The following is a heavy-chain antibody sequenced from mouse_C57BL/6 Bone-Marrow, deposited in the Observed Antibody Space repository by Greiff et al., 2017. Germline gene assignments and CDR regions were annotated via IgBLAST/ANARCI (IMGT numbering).Heavy chain of an antibody. V-gene: IGHV1-54*01. J-gene: IGHJ2*01. Sequence: QVQLQQSGAELVRPGTSVKVSCKASGYAFTNYLIEWVQQRPGQGLEWIGVINPGSGGTTYNEKFKGKATLTADKSSSTAYMQLSSLTSEDSAVYFCARSENYYGSSFYFDYWGQGTTLTVSS. CDR2: INPGSGGT. CDR3: ARSENYYGSSFYFDY. CDR1: GYAFTNYL. D-gene: IGHD1-1*01.